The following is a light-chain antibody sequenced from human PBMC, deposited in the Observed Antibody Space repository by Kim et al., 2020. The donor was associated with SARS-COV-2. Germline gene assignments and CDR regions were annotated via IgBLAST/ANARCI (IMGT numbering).Light chain of an antibody. Sequence: SSELTQDPAMSVALGQTVRITCQGDSLRVYYASWYQQKPGQAPVLVIFGKNSRPSGIPDRFSGSSSGNTASLTITGSQAEDEADYYCNSRDSSGNHVVFG. J-gene: IGLJ2*01. CDR1: SLRVYY. CDR3: NSRDSSGNHVV. CDR2: GKN. V-gene: IGLV3-19*01.